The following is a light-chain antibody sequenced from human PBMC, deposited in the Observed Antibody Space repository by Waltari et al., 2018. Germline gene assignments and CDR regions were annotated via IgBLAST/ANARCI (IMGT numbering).Light chain of an antibody. CDR1: QSVSSN. V-gene: IGKV3-11*01. Sequence: EIVLTQSPATLSLSPGERATLSCRASQSVSSNLAWYQQKPGQAPRLLIYAASNRATGISAWCSGGGSVTDFTLTISSLEPEDFAVYYCQQHSDWPLTFGGGTKVEIK. CDR2: AAS. CDR3: QQHSDWPLT. J-gene: IGKJ4*01.